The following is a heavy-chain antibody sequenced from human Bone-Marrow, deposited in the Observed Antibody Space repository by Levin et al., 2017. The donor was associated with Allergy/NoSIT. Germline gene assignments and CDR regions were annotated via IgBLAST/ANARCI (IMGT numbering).Heavy chain of an antibody. CDR3: ARGRFLWQQLDFGY. CDR1: GYTFTSYD. D-gene: IGHD6-13*01. Sequence: GESLKISCKASGYTFTSYDINWVRQATGQGLEWMGWMNPNSGNTGYAQKFQGRVTMTRNTSISTAYMELSSLRSEDTAVYYCARGRFLWQQLDFGYWGQGTLVTVSS. CDR2: MNPNSGNT. V-gene: IGHV1-8*01. J-gene: IGHJ4*02.